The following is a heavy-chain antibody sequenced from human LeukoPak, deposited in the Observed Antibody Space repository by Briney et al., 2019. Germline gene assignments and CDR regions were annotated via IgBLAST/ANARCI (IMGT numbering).Heavy chain of an antibody. V-gene: IGHV3-21*01. CDR2: ISSSSSYI. Sequence: GGSLRLSCAASGFTFSSYSMNWVRQAPGKGLEWVSSISSSSSYIYYADSVKGRFTISRDNAKNSLYLQMNSLRAEDTAVYYCAGVPDYYDSSGYSDYWGQGTLVTVSS. D-gene: IGHD3-22*01. CDR1: GFTFSSYS. J-gene: IGHJ4*02. CDR3: AGVPDYYDSSGYSDY.